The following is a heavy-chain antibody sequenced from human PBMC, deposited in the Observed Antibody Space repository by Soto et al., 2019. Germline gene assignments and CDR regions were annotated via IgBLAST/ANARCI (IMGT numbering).Heavy chain of an antibody. D-gene: IGHD1-1*01. V-gene: IGHV3-33*01. Sequence: QVQLVESGGGVVQPGRSLRLSCAASGFTFSSYGMHWVRQAPGKGLEWVAVIWYDGSNKYYADSVKGRFTISRDNSKNQLYLQMNSLRAEDTAVYYGERGYNWNDGGDYWGQGTLVTVSS. CDR1: GFTFSSYG. CDR3: ERGYNWNDGGDY. CDR2: IWYDGSNK. J-gene: IGHJ4*02.